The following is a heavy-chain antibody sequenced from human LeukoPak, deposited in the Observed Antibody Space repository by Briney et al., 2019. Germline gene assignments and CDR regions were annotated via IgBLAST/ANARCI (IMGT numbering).Heavy chain of an antibody. V-gene: IGHV3-30*18. CDR3: AKDLADYDILTGYLP. J-gene: IGHJ5*02. CDR1: GFTFSSYG. D-gene: IGHD3-9*01. Sequence: GGSLRLSCAASGFTFSSYGMHWVRQAPGKGLEWVAVISYDGSNKYYADSVKGRFTISRDNSKNTLYLQMNSLRAEDTAVYYCAKDLADYDILTGYLPWGQGPLVTVSS. CDR2: ISYDGSNK.